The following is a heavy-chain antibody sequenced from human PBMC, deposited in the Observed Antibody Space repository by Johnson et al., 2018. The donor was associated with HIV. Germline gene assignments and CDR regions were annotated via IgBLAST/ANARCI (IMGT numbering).Heavy chain of an antibody. CDR1: GFTFSTYA. D-gene: IGHD1-26*01. CDR3: VRRVGVSTFDI. V-gene: IGHV3-64*01. CDR2: ISSNGVTP. J-gene: IGHJ3*02. Sequence: VQLVESGGGLVQPGGSLRISCAASGFTFSTYAMHWVRQALGKGLEYVSGISSNGVTPYYANSVKGRLTISRDNSKNTLYLQMGSLRPEDMAVYYCVRRVGVSTFDIWGQGTTVIVSS.